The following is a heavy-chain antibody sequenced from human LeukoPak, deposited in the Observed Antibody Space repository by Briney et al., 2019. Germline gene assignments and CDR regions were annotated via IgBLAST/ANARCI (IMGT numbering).Heavy chain of an antibody. V-gene: IGHV3-23*01. Sequence: GGSLRLSCGASGFTFTSDAMRWIRQAPGKGLGWVSAINGGGENTYYGDSVKGRFAISRDNSKNTLYLQMNSLRAEDTATYYCARPRAMTTGVGRYFDLWGRGTLVTVSS. CDR1: GFTFTSDA. D-gene: IGHD1-1*01. CDR3: ARPRAMTTGVGRYFDL. J-gene: IGHJ2*01. CDR2: INGGGENT.